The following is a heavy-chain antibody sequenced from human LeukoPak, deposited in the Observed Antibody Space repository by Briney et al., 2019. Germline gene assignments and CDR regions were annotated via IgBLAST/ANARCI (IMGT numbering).Heavy chain of an antibody. Sequence: SVKVSCKASGGTFSSYAISWVRQAPGQGLEWMGGIIPIFGTANYAQKFQGRVTITTDESTSTAYMELSSLRSEDTAMYYCAREGIAARGHFDLWGRGTLVTVSS. J-gene: IGHJ2*01. V-gene: IGHV1-69*05. CDR1: GGTFSSYA. CDR3: AREGIAARGHFDL. D-gene: IGHD6-6*01. CDR2: IIPIFGTA.